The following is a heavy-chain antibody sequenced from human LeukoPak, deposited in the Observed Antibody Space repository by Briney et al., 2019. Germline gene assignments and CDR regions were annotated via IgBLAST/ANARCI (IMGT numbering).Heavy chain of an antibody. Sequence: EASVKVSCKTSGYTFTGYHMHWVRQAPGQGLEWMGWINPSSGGTTYAQKFQGRVTMTRDTSISTAYMDLSSLRSDDTAVYYCARVRSGYSGYEALGYWGQGTLVTVSS. CDR2: INPSSGGT. CDR1: GYTFTGYH. V-gene: IGHV1-2*02. J-gene: IGHJ4*02. CDR3: ARVRSGYSGYEALGY. D-gene: IGHD5-12*01.